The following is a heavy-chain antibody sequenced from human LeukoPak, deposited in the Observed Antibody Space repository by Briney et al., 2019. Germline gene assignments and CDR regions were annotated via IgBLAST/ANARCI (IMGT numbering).Heavy chain of an antibody. D-gene: IGHD3-10*01. Sequence: AGGSMRLSCAASGFTFSGYAMTWVRQAPGKGLEWVSTISVSGVYTHYADSVKGRFTISRDNSKNMVFLQMNSLRADDTAVYYCAKDRGRKDSSGSYDTWGQGTLVTVSS. J-gene: IGHJ4*02. CDR1: GFTFSGYA. CDR2: ISVSGVYT. V-gene: IGHV3-23*01. CDR3: AKDRGRKDSSGSYDT.